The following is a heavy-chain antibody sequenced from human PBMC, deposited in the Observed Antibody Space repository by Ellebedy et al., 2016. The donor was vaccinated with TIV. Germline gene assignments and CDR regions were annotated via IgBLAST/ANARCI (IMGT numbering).Heavy chain of an antibody. CDR2: IRSKAYGGTR. Sequence: GESLKISXTASGFTFGDYAMSWFRQAPGKGLEWVGFIRSKAYGGTREYAASVKGRFSISRDDSKGIAYLQMSSLKTEDTAVYYCTRDGTPFWSGYYKGDYWGQGTLVTVSS. J-gene: IGHJ4*02. CDR3: TRDGTPFWSGYYKGDY. V-gene: IGHV3-49*03. CDR1: GFTFGDYA. D-gene: IGHD3-3*01.